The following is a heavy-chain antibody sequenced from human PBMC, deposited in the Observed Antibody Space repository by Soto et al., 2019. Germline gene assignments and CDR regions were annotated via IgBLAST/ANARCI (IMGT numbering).Heavy chain of an antibody. Sequence: QVQLVESGGGVVQPGRSLRLSCAASGFTFSSYGMHWVRQAPGKGLEWVAVIWYDGSNKYYADSVKGRFTISRDNSKNTLYLQMKSRRAEDTAVYYCARDEYYYMGVWGKGTTVTVSS. V-gene: IGHV3-33*01. CDR1: GFTFSSYG. CDR2: IWYDGSNK. J-gene: IGHJ6*03. CDR3: ARDEYYYMGV.